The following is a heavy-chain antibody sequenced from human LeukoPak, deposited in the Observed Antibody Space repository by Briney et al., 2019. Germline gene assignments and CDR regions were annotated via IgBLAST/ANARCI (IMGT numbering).Heavy chain of an antibody. CDR3: ARGPSGYHNT. Sequence: GGSLRLSCAASGFTFSSYSMNWVRQAPGKGLEWVSSISSSSGYIYYADSVKGRFTISRDNSKNTLYLQMNSLRAEDTAVYYCARGPSGYHNTGGQGTLVTVSS. CDR2: ISSSSGYI. D-gene: IGHD5-12*01. CDR1: GFTFSSYS. J-gene: IGHJ4*02. V-gene: IGHV3-21*01.